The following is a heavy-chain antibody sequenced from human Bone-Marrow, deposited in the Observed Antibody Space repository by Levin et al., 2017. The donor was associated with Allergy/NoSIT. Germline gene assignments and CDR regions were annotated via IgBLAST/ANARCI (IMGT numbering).Heavy chain of an antibody. Sequence: PGGSLRLSCTASGFSFSSYGMSWVRQAPGKGLEWVSTISDIGNSIYYADSVKGRLTISRDNSKNTLYLQMNSLRAEDTAVYYCATSTDLGAFDIWGQGTMVTVSS. CDR2: ISDIGNSI. J-gene: IGHJ3*02. D-gene: IGHD1-26*01. CDR3: ATSTDLGAFDI. V-gene: IGHV3-23*01. CDR1: GFSFSSYG.